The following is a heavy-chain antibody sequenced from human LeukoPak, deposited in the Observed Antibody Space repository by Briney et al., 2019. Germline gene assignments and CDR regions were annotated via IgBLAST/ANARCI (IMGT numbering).Heavy chain of an antibody. D-gene: IGHD1-26*01. CDR2: IKSDGITT. V-gene: IGHV3-74*01. CDR1: GFTCSSHW. CDR3: ARGATYAYYFDF. Sequence: GGSLRRSCAAAGFTCSSHWMHWVRHAPGKGLVWVSRIKSDGITTNYADFGRGRFTISRDNAKNTLYLQINSLRAEDTAVYYCARGATYAYYFDFWGQGSLVTVSS. J-gene: IGHJ4*02.